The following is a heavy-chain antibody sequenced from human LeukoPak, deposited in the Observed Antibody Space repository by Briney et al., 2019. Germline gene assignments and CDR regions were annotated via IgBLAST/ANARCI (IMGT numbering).Heavy chain of an antibody. D-gene: IGHD5-18*01. CDR1: GFTFGDYA. Sequence: GGSLRLSCTASGFTFGDYAMSWVRQAPGKGLEWVGFIRSKAYGGTTEYAASVKGRFTISRDDSRSIAYLQMNSLKTEDTAVYYCVRVVTRVIFDYWGQGTLVTVSS. CDR2: IRSKAYGGTT. V-gene: IGHV3-49*04. CDR3: VRVVTRVIFDY. J-gene: IGHJ4*02.